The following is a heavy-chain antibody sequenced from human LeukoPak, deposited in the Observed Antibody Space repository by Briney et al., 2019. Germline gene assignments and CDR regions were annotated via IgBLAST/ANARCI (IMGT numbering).Heavy chain of an antibody. V-gene: IGHV1-69*13. CDR1: GGTFSSYA. CDR3: ARDSSYGYGLALDY. Sequence: GASVKVSCKASGGTFSSYAISWVRQAPGQGLERMGGIIPIFGTANYAQRFQGRVTITADESTSTAYMELSSLRSEDTAVYYCARDSSYGYGLALDYWGQGTLVTVSS. CDR2: IIPIFGTA. D-gene: IGHD5-18*01. J-gene: IGHJ4*02.